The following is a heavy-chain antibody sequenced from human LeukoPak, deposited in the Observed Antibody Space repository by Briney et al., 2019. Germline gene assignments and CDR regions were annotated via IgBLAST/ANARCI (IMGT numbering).Heavy chain of an antibody. CDR2: ISWNSGTI. D-gene: IGHD2-15*01. V-gene: IGHV3-9*01. CDR3: AKDDLV. Sequence: GGSLRLSCAASGFTFDDYAMHWVRQAPGKGLEWVSGISWNSGTIAYADSVKGRFTISRDNAKNSLYLQMNSLRAEDTALYYCAKDDLVGGQGTLVTVSS. CDR1: GFTFDDYA. J-gene: IGHJ4*02.